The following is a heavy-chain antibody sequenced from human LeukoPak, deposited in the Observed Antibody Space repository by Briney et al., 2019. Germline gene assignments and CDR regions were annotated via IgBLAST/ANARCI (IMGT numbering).Heavy chain of an antibody. CDR3: AKDLFQRAVGWFDP. J-gene: IGHJ5*02. D-gene: IGHD1-1*01. Sequence: GGSLRLSCAASTFTFSSFAMNWVRQAPGRGLEWLSYISSSGSNIYYADSVKGRFTISRDNAKNSLYLQMNSLRAEDTAVYYCAKDLFQRAVGWFDPWGQGTLVTVSS. CDR1: TFTFSSFA. V-gene: IGHV3-48*03. CDR2: ISSSGSNI.